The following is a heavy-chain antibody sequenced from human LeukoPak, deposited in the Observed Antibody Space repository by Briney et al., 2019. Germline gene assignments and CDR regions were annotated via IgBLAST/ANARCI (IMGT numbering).Heavy chain of an antibody. D-gene: IGHD3-9*01. V-gene: IGHV4-39*07. Sequence: SETLSLTCTVSGGSISSSSYYWGWIRQPPGKGLEWIGSIYYSGSTNYNPSLKSRVTISVDTSKNQFSLKLSSVTAADTAVYYCASAGGHFDWSHYWGQGTLVTVSS. CDR1: GGSISSSSYY. J-gene: IGHJ4*02. CDR2: IYYSGST. CDR3: ASAGGHFDWSHY.